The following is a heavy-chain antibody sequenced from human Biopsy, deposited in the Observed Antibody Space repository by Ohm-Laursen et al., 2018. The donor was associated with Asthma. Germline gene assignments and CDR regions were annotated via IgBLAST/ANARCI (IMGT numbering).Heavy chain of an antibody. CDR2: FFHTGST. V-gene: IGHV4-4*02. J-gene: IGHJ5*02. CDR1: GGSINSSTW. D-gene: IGHD2-15*01. Sequence: SETLSLTCTVSGGSINSSTWWSWVRQPPGKGLEWIGEFFHTGSTNYSPSLKSRVTISVDKSKNQFSLNLSAVTAADTAVYYCARLADCSGGACYSYGWFDPWGQGTRVTVSS. CDR3: ARLADCSGGACYSYGWFDP.